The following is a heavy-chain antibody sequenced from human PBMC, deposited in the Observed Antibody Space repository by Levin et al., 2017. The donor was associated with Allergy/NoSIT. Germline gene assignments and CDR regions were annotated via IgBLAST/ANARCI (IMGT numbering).Heavy chain of an antibody. V-gene: IGHV4-39*01. Sequence: ASQTLSLTCTVSGGSISSSSYYWGWIRQPPGKGLEWIGSIYYSGSTYYNPSLKSRVTISVDTSKNQFSLKLSSVTAADTAVYYCASLWFGELLLADFDYWGQGTLVTVSS. CDR3: ASLWFGELLLADFDY. J-gene: IGHJ4*02. CDR1: GGSISSSSYY. D-gene: IGHD3-10*01. CDR2: IYYSGST.